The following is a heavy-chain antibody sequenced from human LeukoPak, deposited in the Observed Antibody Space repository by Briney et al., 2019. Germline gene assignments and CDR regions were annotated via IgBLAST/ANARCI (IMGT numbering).Heavy chain of an antibody. D-gene: IGHD5-12*01. CDR1: GFTFSNYW. CDR2: IRQDGSEK. V-gene: IGHV3-7*03. Sequence: EGCLRLSCAASGFTFSNYWMSWVRQAPGKGLEWVANIRQDGSEKYYVDSVKGRFTISRDNAKNSLYLQMNSLRAEDTAVYYCARAVWIWDYWGQGTLVTVSS. J-gene: IGHJ4*02. CDR3: ARAVWIWDY.